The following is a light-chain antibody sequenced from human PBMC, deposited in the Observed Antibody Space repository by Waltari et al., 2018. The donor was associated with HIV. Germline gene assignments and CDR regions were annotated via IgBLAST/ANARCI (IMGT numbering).Light chain of an antibody. J-gene: IGLJ2*01. CDR2: DDT. Sequence: QSVLTQPPSVSAAPGQKVTIPCSGISSHIENNFVSWYHQRPGTAPKLLIYDDTKRPSGIPDRFSGSKSGASATLGITGLQTGDEADYYCGSWDSSLSALVFGGGTKLTVL. CDR1: SSHIENNF. CDR3: GSWDSSLSALV. V-gene: IGLV1-51*01.